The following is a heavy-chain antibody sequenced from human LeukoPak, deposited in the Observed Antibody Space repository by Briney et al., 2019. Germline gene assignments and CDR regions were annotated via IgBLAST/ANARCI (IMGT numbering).Heavy chain of an antibody. CDR2: IYYSGST. CDR3: ARELELRSNWFDP. Sequence: SETLSLTCAVYGGSFSGYYWSWIRQPPGKGLEWIGYIYYSGSTNYNPSLKSRVTISVDTSKNQFSLKLSSVTAADTAVYYCARELELRSNWFDPWGQGTLVTVSS. J-gene: IGHJ5*02. CDR1: GGSFSGYY. D-gene: IGHD1-7*01. V-gene: IGHV4-59*01.